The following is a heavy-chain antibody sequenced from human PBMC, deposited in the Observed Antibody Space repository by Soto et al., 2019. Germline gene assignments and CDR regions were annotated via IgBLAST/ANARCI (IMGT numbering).Heavy chain of an antibody. Sequence: SETLSLTCTVSGGSISSGGYYWSWIRQHPGKGLEWIGYIYYSGSTYYNPSLKSRVTISVDTSKNQFSLKLSSVTAADTAVYYCARDRREYYDSSGYYGNWLDPWGQGTLVTVSS. CDR2: IYYSGST. V-gene: IGHV4-31*03. CDR3: ARDRREYYDSSGYYGNWLDP. D-gene: IGHD3-22*01. CDR1: GGSISSGGYY. J-gene: IGHJ5*02.